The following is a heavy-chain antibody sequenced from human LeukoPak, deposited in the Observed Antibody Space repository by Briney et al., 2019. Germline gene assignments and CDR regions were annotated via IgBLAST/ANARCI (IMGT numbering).Heavy chain of an antibody. J-gene: IGHJ4*02. Sequence: GGSLRLSCAASGFTFSSYAMSWVRQAPGKGLEWVSAISGSGGSTYYADSVKGRFTISRDNSENTLYLQMNSLRAEDTAVYYCAKEEYSGSYLMLDYWGQGTLVTVSS. V-gene: IGHV3-23*01. D-gene: IGHD1-26*01. CDR1: GFTFSSYA. CDR2: ISGSGGST. CDR3: AKEEYSGSYLMLDY.